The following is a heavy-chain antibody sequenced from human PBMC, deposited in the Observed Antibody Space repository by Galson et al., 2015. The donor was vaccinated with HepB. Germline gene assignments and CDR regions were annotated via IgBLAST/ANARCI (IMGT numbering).Heavy chain of an antibody. Sequence: SLRLSCAASGFNFSTYAMHWVRQAPGKGLDWVAVISHLGNNKYPADSVEGRFTISRDNSQNILYLQMSSLRSEDTAVYYCARVGRGFDFGLDAWGHGTLVTVSS. V-gene: IGHV3-30-3*01. D-gene: IGHD3-22*01. J-gene: IGHJ5*01. CDR2: ISHLGNNK. CDR1: GFNFSTYA. CDR3: ARVGRGFDFGLDA.